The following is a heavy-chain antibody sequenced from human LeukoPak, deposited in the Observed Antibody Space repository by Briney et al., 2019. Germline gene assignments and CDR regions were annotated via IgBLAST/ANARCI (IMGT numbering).Heavy chain of an antibody. CDR2: ISGSGGST. CDR3: AKDGTWIQLWFGD. Sequence: GGSLRLSCAASGLTFSSYAMSWVRQDPGKGVEWVSGISGSGGSTFHADSVKSRLTISRDNSKNTLYLQMNSLRAEDTAVYYCAKDGTWIQLWFGDWGQGTLVTVSS. J-gene: IGHJ5*02. D-gene: IGHD5-18*01. V-gene: IGHV3-23*01. CDR1: GLTFSSYA.